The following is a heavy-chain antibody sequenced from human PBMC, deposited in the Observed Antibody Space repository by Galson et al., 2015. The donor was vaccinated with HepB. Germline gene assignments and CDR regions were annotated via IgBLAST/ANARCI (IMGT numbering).Heavy chain of an antibody. D-gene: IGHD6-19*01. CDR1: GFTFSYCA. V-gene: IGHV3-23*01. CDR3: AKVFPEKTDGWYRQALYYFDS. J-gene: IGHJ4*02. Sequence: SLRLSCAASGFTFSYCAMAWVRQAPGKGLEWISAITPSGDNTYSADSMKGRFFISRDNSQNTLFLQMNSLRADDTAIYFCAKVFPEKTDGWYRQALYYFDSWSQGALVTVSS. CDR2: ITPSGDNT.